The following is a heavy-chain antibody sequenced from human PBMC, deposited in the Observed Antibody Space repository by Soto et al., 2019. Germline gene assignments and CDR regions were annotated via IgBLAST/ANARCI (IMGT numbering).Heavy chain of an antibody. CDR3: APLTGTTDY. J-gene: IGHJ4*02. CDR1: GFTLSSYG. CDR2: ISYDGSNK. V-gene: IGHV3-30*03. D-gene: IGHD1-7*01. Sequence: PGRSLRLSCAASGFTLSSYGMHWVRQAPCKGLEWVAVISYDGSNKYYAGSVKGRFTISRNNTENTLYLPRNILRAEDTAVYYCAPLTGTTDYWGQGTLVTVSS.